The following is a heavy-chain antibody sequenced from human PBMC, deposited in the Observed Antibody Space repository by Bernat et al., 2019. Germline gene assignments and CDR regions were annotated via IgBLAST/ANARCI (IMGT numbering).Heavy chain of an antibody. J-gene: IGHJ4*02. Sequence: QVQLVQSGPEVKRPGDSVKVSCEASGYTFNTYSLTWVRQAPGQGLEWMGWLSAYNGDTSSAQKFQGRVTMTTEPSTSTAYMELRSLTSDDTAVYYCARGTTVILTHLDYWGQGTPVTVSS. CDR3: ARGTTVILTHLDY. V-gene: IGHV1-18*01. D-gene: IGHD3-16*01. CDR2: LSAYNGDT. CDR1: GYTFNTYS.